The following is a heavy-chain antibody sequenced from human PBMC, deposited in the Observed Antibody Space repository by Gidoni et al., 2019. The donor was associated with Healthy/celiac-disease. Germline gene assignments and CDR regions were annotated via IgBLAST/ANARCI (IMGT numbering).Heavy chain of an antibody. CDR3: TFLGAVVPAAVGMDV. CDR1: GCTCRSYS. CDR2: ISSSSSYI. D-gene: IGHD2-2*01. J-gene: IGHJ6*02. Sequence: EVQLGESGGGLVKPGGSLRLSCAASGCTCRSYSMNWVRQAPGKGLEWVSSISSSSSYIYYADSVKGRFTISRDNAKNSLYLQMHSLRAEDTAVYYCTFLGAVVPAAVGMDVWGQGTTVTVSS. V-gene: IGHV3-21*01.